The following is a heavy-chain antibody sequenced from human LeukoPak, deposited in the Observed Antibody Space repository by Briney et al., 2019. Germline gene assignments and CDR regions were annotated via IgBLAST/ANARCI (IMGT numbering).Heavy chain of an antibody. CDR1: GGSISSYY. Sequence: SETLSLTCTVSGGSISSYYWSWIRQPPGKGLEWIGYIYYSGSTNYNPSPKSRVTISVDTSKNQFFLKLSSVTAADTAVYYCAGSYSGYDFYYGMDVWGQGTTVTVSS. CDR2: IYYSGST. J-gene: IGHJ6*02. CDR3: AGSYSGYDFYYGMDV. D-gene: IGHD5-12*01. V-gene: IGHV4-59*08.